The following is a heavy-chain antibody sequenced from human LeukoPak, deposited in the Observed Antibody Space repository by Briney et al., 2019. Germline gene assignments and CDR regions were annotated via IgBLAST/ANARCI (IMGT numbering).Heavy chain of an antibody. J-gene: IGHJ6*02. Sequence: QPGGSLRLSCAASGFTFRSYEMNWIRQAPGKGLEWVSYISSSGSTKYYADSVSGRFTISRNNAMDTLFLHMDSLRAADTAVYYCSRSHNSNYHGMDVWGHGTAVTVSS. CDR2: ISSSGSTK. CDR1: GFTFRSYE. D-gene: IGHD1-1*01. CDR3: SRSHNSNYHGMDV. V-gene: IGHV3-48*03.